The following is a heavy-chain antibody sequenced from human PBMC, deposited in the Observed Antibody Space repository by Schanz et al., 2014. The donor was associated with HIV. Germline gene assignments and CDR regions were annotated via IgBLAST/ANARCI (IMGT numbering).Heavy chain of an antibody. CDR2: ISWNSGSI. CDR3: AKDMRNYYEWGDWFDP. Sequence: EVQLVESGGGLVQPGRSLRLSCTGSGFNFDDYVMYWVRQAPGKGLEWVSGISWNSGSIGYADSVKGRFTISRDNAKNSLYLQMHSLRAEDTALYYCAKDMRNYYEWGDWFDPWGQGTLVTVSS. D-gene: IGHD3-22*01. J-gene: IGHJ5*02. CDR1: GFNFDDYV. V-gene: IGHV3-9*01.